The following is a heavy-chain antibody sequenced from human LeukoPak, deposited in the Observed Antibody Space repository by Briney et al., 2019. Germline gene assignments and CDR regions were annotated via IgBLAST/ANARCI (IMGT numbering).Heavy chain of an antibody. J-gene: IGHJ4*02. CDR1: GDSINSGVYY. CDR3: ARDHHDSRGDYVVEY. D-gene: IGHD3-22*01. V-gene: IGHV4-31*03. CDR2: IHSGGNA. Sequence: SETLSLTCTVSGDSINSGVYYWSWIRQPPGKGLEWIGYIHSGGNAYFNPSVEGRITISLDKSQNQIFLKLTSVSAADTAVYFCARDHHDSRGDYVVEYWGQGTLVTVSS.